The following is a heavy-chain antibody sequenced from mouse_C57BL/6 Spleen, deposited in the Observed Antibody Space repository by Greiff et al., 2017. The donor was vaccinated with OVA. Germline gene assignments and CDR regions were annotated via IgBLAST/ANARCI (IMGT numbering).Heavy chain of an antibody. D-gene: IGHD3-2*02. CDR1: GYTFTDYE. V-gene: IGHV1-15*01. J-gene: IGHJ2*01. CDR3: TRVRGQLRGRGDY. Sequence: VQLQESGAELVRPGASVTLSCKASGYTFTDYEMHWVKQTPVHGLEWIGAIDPDTGGTAYNQKFKGKAILTADKSSSTAYMELRSLTSEDSAVDDYTRVRGQLRGRGDYWGQGTTLTVSS. CDR2: IDPDTGGT.